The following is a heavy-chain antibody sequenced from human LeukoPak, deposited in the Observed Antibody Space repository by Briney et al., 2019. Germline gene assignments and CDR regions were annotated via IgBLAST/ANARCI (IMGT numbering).Heavy chain of an antibody. CDR2: ISAYNGNT. Sequence: ASVKVSCKASGYTFTSYGISWVRQAPGQGLEWMGWISAYNGNTNYAQKLQGRVTMTTDTSTSTAYMELRSLRSDDTAVYYCARDNSQNRRDSWFDPWGQGTLVTVSS. J-gene: IGHJ5*02. V-gene: IGHV1-18*01. CDR3: ARDNSQNRRDSWFDP. CDR1: GYTFTSYG. D-gene: IGHD1-14*01.